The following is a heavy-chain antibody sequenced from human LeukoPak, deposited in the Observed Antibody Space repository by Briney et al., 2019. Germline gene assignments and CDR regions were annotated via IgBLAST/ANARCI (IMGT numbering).Heavy chain of an antibody. J-gene: IGHJ4*02. CDR3: AKTRAVAGTMGYFDY. CDR2: INPNSGGT. CDR1: GYTFTGYY. V-gene: IGHV1-2*02. D-gene: IGHD6-19*01. Sequence: ASVKVSCKASGYTFTGYYMHWVRQAPGQGLEWIGWINPNSGGTNYAQKFQGRVTMTRDTSISTAYMELSRLRSDDTAVYYCAKTRAVAGTMGYFDYWGQGTLVTVSS.